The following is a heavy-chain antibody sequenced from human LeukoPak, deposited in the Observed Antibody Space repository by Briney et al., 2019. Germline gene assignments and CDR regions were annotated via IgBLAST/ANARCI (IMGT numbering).Heavy chain of an antibody. Sequence: SETLSLTCALSGGSITDYYYNWVRQPPGKGLEWIGEINHSGSTTYNPSLKSRVTISVDTSKNQFSLRLRSVTAADTAVYYCARSVAGPSSLFDYWGQGTLVTVSS. J-gene: IGHJ4*02. CDR1: GGSITDYY. V-gene: IGHV4-34*01. CDR3: ARSVAGPSSLFDY. D-gene: IGHD6-19*01. CDR2: INHSGST.